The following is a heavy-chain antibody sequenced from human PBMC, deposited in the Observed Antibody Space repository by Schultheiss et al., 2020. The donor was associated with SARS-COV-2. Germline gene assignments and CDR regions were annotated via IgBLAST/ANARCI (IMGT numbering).Heavy chain of an antibody. CDR3: ARDCGFGESQPWYYYYGMDV. V-gene: IGHV3-30*01. Sequence: GGSLRLSCAASGFTFSNYAMHWVRQGPGKGLEWVAVISYDGSNKYYADSVKGRFTISRDNSKNTLYLQMNSLRAEDTAVYYCARDCGFGESQPWYYYYGMDVWGQGTTVTVSS. J-gene: IGHJ6*02. CDR1: GFTFSNYA. D-gene: IGHD3-10*01. CDR2: ISYDGSNK.